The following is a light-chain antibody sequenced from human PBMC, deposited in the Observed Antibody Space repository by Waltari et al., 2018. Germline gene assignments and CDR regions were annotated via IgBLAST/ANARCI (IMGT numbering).Light chain of an antibody. V-gene: IGKV2D-29*01. CDR2: EVS. Sequence: QGLLDSDGKTYLYWYLQKPGQPPQLLISEVSNRLSGVPDKFRGSGSGTDFTLQISRVEAEDVGVYHCMQTIQLPYTFGQGTKLGIK. CDR1: QGLLDSDGKTY. CDR3: MQTIQLPYT. J-gene: IGKJ2*01.